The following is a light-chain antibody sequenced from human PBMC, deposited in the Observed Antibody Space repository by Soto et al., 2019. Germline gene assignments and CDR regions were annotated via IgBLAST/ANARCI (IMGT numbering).Light chain of an antibody. Sequence: ENVLTQPPATLSLSPGERATLSCRASQSVSSYLAWYQQKPGQAPRLLIYDASNRATGIPARFSGSGSGTDFTLTISSLEPDDFAVYYCQQRSNWPLTFGGGTKVDIK. V-gene: IGKV3-11*01. J-gene: IGKJ4*01. CDR3: QQRSNWPLT. CDR1: QSVSSY. CDR2: DAS.